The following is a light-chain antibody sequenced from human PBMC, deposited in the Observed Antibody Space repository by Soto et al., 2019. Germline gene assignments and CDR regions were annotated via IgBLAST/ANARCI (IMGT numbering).Light chain of an antibody. CDR3: QQTYTSPLT. Sequence: DIQMTHSPSSLSASVGDRVTITCRASQSISKYLNWYQHKPGEAPKLLIYGASTLQSGVPSRFSGGGSGTDFTLTISSLQPEDFATYFCQQTYTSPLTFGGGTTVE. J-gene: IGKJ4*01. CDR2: GAS. V-gene: IGKV1-39*01. CDR1: QSISKY.